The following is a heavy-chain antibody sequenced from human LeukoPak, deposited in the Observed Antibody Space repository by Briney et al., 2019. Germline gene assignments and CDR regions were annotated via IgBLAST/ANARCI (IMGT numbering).Heavy chain of an antibody. CDR1: GDSVSSISVA. CDR3: SLARSEYHYGMDV. CDR2: TYYRSKWYY. J-gene: IGHJ6*02. V-gene: IGHV6-1*01. Sequence: SQTLSLTCAISGDSVSSISVAWNWIRQSPSRGLEWLGRTYYRSKWYYEYAVSVRSRINISPDTSKNQFSLQLTSVTPEDTAVYYCSLARSEYHYGMDVWGQGTTVTVSS.